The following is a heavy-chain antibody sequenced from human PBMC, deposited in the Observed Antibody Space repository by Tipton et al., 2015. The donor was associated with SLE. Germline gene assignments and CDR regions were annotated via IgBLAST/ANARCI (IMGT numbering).Heavy chain of an antibody. J-gene: IGHJ4*02. D-gene: IGHD3-16*01. V-gene: IGHV3-53*05. CDR2: IYSGGST. CDR3: AKDGGGPGADRHY. CDR1: GFTVSSNY. Sequence: SLRLSCAASGFTVSSNYMSWVRQAPGKGLEWVSVIYSGGSTYYADSVKGRFTISRDSSQNTLYLLMNSLRAEDTAVYYCAKDGGGPGADRHYWGQGTLVTVSS.